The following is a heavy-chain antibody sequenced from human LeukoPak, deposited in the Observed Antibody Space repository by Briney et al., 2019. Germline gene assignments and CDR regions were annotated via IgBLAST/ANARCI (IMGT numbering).Heavy chain of an antibody. Sequence: PGGSLRLSCAVSGFSFSTYAMHWVRQAPGKGLDWVAVISNDGDKKYYADSVKGRVTISRDNSKNTLYLQMNSLRAEDTAVYYCARDPAVAAAGLFYYFDYWGQGTLVTVSS. CDR1: GFSFSTYA. V-gene: IGHV3-30*03. CDR2: ISNDGDKK. CDR3: ARDPAVAAAGLFYYFDY. J-gene: IGHJ4*02. D-gene: IGHD6-13*01.